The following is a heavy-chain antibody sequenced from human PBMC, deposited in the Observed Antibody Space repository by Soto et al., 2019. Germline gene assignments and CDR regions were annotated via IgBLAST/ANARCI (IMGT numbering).Heavy chain of an antibody. J-gene: IGHJ1*01. Sequence: GGSLRLSCSASGFTFSSYAMHWVRQAPGKGLEYVSAISSNGGSTYYADSVKGRFTISRDNSKNTLYLQMSSLRAEDTAVYYCVKGVLSPVPERAEYFQHWGQGTLVTVSS. CDR2: ISSNGGST. CDR3: VKGVLSPVPERAEYFQH. CDR1: GFTFSSYA. V-gene: IGHV3-64D*08. D-gene: IGHD1-1*01.